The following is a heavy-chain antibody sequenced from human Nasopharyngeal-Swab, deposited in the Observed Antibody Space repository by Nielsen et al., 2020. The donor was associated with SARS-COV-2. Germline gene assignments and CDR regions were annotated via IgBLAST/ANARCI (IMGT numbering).Heavy chain of an antibody. D-gene: IGHD4-17*01. CDR3: ARDAPAHYGAFY. Sequence: WIRQPPGKGLEWVAFIAHDASNEYYGDSVKGRFSISRDNSKNTLYLQMDSLRGEDTAVYYCARDAPAHYGAFYWGRGTLVTVSS. CDR2: IAHDASNE. J-gene: IGHJ4*02. V-gene: IGHV3-30*03.